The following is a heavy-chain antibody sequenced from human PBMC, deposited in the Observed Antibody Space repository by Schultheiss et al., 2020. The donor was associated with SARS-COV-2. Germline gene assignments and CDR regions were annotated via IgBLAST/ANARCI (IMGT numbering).Heavy chain of an antibody. Sequence: SETLSLTCTVSGGSISSGDYYWSWVRQHTGKGLEWIGCIFYTGITYYNASLKSRVTISVDTSKNQFSLKLTSVTAADTAVYYCARGGDWNPLDYWGQGTLVTVSS. CDR1: GGSISSGDYY. CDR3: ARGGDWNPLDY. D-gene: IGHD1-1*01. CDR2: IFYTGIT. J-gene: IGHJ4*02. V-gene: IGHV4-31*03.